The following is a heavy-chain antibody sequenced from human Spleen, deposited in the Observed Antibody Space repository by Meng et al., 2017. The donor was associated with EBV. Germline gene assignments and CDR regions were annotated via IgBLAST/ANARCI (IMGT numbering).Heavy chain of an antibody. CDR1: GIKFWTYG. CDR2: ISNDGSSE. V-gene: IGHV3-30*12. J-gene: IGHJ4*02. D-gene: IGHD6-13*01. Sequence: VGAGGGGVRPGGPVSLSCEGSGIKFWTYGMHWVRQAPGKGLEWVAVISNDGSSEYYAESVKGRFTISRDNSMDILYLQMNSLRVEDTAVYYCATYSSPIDYWGQGTLVTVSS. CDR3: ATYSSPIDY.